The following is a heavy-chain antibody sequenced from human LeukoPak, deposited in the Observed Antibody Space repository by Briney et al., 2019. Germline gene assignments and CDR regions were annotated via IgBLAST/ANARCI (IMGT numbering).Heavy chain of an antibody. V-gene: IGHV3-23*01. Sequence: GGSLRLSCAASGFTFSSYAMSWVRQAPGKGLEWVSAISGSGGSTYYADSVKGRFTISRDNSKNTLYLQMNSLRAEDTAVYYCALRGYYYDSSGYYYVPFDYWGQGTLVTVSS. J-gene: IGHJ4*02. CDR2: ISGSGGST. CDR1: GFTFSSYA. CDR3: ALRGYYYDSSGYYYVPFDY. D-gene: IGHD3-22*01.